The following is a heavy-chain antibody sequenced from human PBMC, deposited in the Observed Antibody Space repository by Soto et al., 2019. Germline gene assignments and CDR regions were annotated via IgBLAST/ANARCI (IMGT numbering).Heavy chain of an antibody. D-gene: IGHD6-13*01. CDR1: GFTFSSYG. V-gene: IGHV3-30*18. CDR3: AKDWGQQLAQYYFDY. CDR2: ISYDGSNK. Sequence: QVQLVESGGGVVQPGRSLRLSCAASGFTFSSYGMHWVRQAPGKGLEWVAVISYDGSNKYYADSVKGRFTISRDNSKNTLYLQMNSLRAEDTAMYYCAKDWGQQLAQYYFDYWGQGTLVTVSS. J-gene: IGHJ4*02.